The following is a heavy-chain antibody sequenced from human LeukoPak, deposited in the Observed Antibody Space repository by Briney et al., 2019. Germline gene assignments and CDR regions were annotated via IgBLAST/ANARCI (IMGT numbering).Heavy chain of an antibody. J-gene: IGHJ5*02. CDR1: GSTFTSYG. V-gene: IGHV1-18*01. CDR2: ISAYNGNT. CDR3: ARVYSGWYLDWFDP. Sequence: ASVTVSCKASGSTFTSYGISWVGQARGPRLEWLGWISAYNGNTNYAQKLQGRVTMTTDTSTSTAYMELRSLRSGDTAGYYCARVYSGWYLDWFDPWGQGTLVTVSS. D-gene: IGHD6-19*01.